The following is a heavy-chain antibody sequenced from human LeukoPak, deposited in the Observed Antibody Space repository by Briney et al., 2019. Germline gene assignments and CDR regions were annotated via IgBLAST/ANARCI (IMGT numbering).Heavy chain of an antibody. D-gene: IGHD1-26*01. CDR1: GGTFSSYA. J-gene: IGHJ3*02. CDR3: ARGVGATLGRAFDI. CDR2: IIPIFGTA. Sequence: GASVKVSCKASGGTFSSYAISWVRQAPGQGLEWMGGIIPIFGTANYAQKFQGRVTITADKSTSTAYMELSSLRSEDTAVYYCARGVGATLGRAFDIWGQGTMVTVSS. V-gene: IGHV1-69*06.